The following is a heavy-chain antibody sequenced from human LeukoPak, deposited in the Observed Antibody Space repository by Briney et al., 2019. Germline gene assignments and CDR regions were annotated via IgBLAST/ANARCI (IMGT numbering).Heavy chain of an antibody. J-gene: IGHJ4*02. CDR1: GFTFSSYS. CDR3: AKSAFVVVAAVDY. CDR2: ISSSSSTI. D-gene: IGHD2-15*01. V-gene: IGHV3-48*01. Sequence: GGSLRLSCAASGFTFSSYSMNWVRQAPGKGLEWVSYISSSSSTIYYADSVKGRFTISRDNSKNTLYLQMNSLRAEDTAVYYCAKSAFVVVAAVDYWGQGTLVTVSS.